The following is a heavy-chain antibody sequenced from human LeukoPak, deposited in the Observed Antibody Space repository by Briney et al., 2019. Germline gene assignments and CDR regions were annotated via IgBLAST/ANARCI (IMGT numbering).Heavy chain of an antibody. Sequence: SETLSLTCTVSGASISRYYWTWIRQTPGKGLEWIGYMSYRGTTNYRTTNHNPSLRRRVTISEDTSQKQFSVELRSVTAADTAVYYCARGIADRYNWFDPWGQGILVTVSS. CDR2: MSYRGTT. CDR3: ARGIADRYNWFDP. D-gene: IGHD6-13*01. J-gene: IGHJ5*02. V-gene: IGHV4-59*12. CDR1: GASISRYY.